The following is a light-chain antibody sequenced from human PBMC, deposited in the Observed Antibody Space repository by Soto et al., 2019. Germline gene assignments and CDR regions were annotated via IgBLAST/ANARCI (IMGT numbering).Light chain of an antibody. Sequence: QSVLTQPASVSGSPGQSITISCTGTSSDLGGYNYVSWYQQYPGKAPKLMIYEVSNRPSGVSNRFSGSKSGNTASLTISGLQAEDEADYYCSSYASSRDVFFGGGTKLTVL. CDR2: EVS. CDR3: SSYASSRDVF. J-gene: IGLJ2*01. CDR1: SSDLGGYNY. V-gene: IGLV2-14*01.